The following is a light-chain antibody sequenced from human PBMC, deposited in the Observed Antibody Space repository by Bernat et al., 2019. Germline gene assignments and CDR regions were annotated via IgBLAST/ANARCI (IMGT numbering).Light chain of an antibody. Sequence: DIQMTQSPSSLSASVGDRVTITCQASQDISNYLNWYQQRPGKAPTLLIYDASNLKTGVPSRFSGSGSGTDFSFTISSLQPEDIATYFCQQYDDLPITFRQGKRLEIK. CDR1: QDISNY. CDR3: QQYDDLPIT. J-gene: IGKJ5*01. CDR2: DAS. V-gene: IGKV1-33*01.